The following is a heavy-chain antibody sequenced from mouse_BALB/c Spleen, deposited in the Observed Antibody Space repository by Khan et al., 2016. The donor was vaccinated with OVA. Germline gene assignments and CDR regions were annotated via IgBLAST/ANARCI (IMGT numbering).Heavy chain of an antibody. D-gene: IGHD3-2*02. Sequence: QIQLVQSGAELVRPGTSVKVSCKASGYAFTNYLIEWVKQGPGQGLEWIGVINPGSGGTNYNEKFKDKATLTADKSSSTAYMQLSSLTSDDSAVYFCSRSGYGFGAYWGPGTLVTVSA. CDR1: GYAFTNYL. CDR2: INPGSGGT. V-gene: IGHV1-54*03. J-gene: IGHJ3*01. CDR3: SRSGYGFGAY.